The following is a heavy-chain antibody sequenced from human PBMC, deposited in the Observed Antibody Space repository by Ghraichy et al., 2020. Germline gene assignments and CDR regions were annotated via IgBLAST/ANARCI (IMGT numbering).Heavy chain of an antibody. J-gene: IGHJ4*02. Sequence: GGSLTLSCAASGFTFSSYAMSWVRQAPGKGLEWVSAISGSGGSTYYADSVKGRFTISRDNSKNTLYLQMNSLRAEDTAVYYCAKAEVVVVTSPFDYWGQGTLVTVSS. CDR1: GFTFSSYA. CDR2: ISGSGGST. CDR3: AKAEVVVVTSPFDY. V-gene: IGHV3-23*01. D-gene: IGHD2-15*01.